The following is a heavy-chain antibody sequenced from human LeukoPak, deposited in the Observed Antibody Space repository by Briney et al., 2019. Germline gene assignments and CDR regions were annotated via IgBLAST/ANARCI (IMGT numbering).Heavy chain of an antibody. CDR3: TSSDYTSSDY. D-gene: IGHD2-2*02. J-gene: IGHJ4*02. Sequence: VASVKVSCKASGYTFTDYYMHWVRQAPGQGLEWMGWIDPRSGGTNFARKFQGRVTMTRDTSISTAYMELSRLTSDDTAVYYCTSSDYTSSDYWGQGTLVTLS. CDR2: IDPRSGGT. CDR1: GYTFTDYY. V-gene: IGHV1-2*02.